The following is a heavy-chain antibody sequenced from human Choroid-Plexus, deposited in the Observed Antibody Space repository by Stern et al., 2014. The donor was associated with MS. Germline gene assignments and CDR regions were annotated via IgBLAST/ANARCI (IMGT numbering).Heavy chain of an antibody. CDR2: VSYDGSNK. J-gene: IGHJ5*02. CDR3: AKDRQYLTYFFDH. CDR1: GFTFGSCA. V-gene: IGHV3-30*18. Sequence: VHLVESGGGVVQPGGPLRLSCVASGFTFGSCAMHWVRQAPGTGLGRVAGVSYDGSNKYYADSVKGRFTISRDNSQNTLYMQMSSLRPEDTAVYYCAKDRQYLTYFFDHWGQGSLVTVSS. D-gene: IGHD2/OR15-2a*01.